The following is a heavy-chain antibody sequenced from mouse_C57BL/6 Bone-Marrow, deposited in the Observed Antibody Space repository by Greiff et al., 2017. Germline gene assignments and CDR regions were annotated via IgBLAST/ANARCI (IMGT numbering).Heavy chain of an antibody. J-gene: IGHJ2*01. CDR1: GYTFTNYW. Sequence: VQLQESGAELVRPGTSVKMSCKASGYTFTNYWIGWAKQRPGHGLEWIGDIYPGGGYTNYNEKFKGKATLTADKSSSTAYMQFSSLTSEDSAIYYCARLGGPYFDYWGRGTTLTVSS. CDR2: IYPGGGYT. CDR3: ARLGGPYFDY. V-gene: IGHV1-63*01.